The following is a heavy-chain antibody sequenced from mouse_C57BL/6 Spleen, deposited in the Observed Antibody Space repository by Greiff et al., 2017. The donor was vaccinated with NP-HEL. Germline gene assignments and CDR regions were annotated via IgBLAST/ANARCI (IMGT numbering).Heavy chain of an antibody. CDR2: IYPGDGDT. D-gene: IGHD2-4*01. CDR3: ARGGDYDGVFYAMDY. Sequence: QVQLQQSGAELVKPGASVKISCKASGYAFSSYWMNWVKQRPGKGLEWIGQIYPGDGDTNYNGKFKGKATLTAAKSSSTAYMQLSSLTSEDSAVYFCARGGDYDGVFYAMDYWGQGTSVTVSS. J-gene: IGHJ4*01. CDR1: GYAFSSYW. V-gene: IGHV1-80*01.